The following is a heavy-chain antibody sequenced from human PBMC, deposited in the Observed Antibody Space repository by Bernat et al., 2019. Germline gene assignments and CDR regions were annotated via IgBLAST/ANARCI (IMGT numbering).Heavy chain of an antibody. CDR3: ARDITMIVVVDAFDI. CDR1: GYTFTSYG. D-gene: IGHD3-22*01. J-gene: IGHJ3*02. Sequence: GAGGGKPGASVKVSCKASGYTFTSYGISWVRQAPGQGLEWMGWISAYNGNTNYAQKLQGRVTMTTDTSTSTAYMELRSLRSDDTAVYYCARDITMIVVVDAFDIWGQGTMVTISS. CDR2: ISAYNGNT. V-gene: IGHV1-18*01.